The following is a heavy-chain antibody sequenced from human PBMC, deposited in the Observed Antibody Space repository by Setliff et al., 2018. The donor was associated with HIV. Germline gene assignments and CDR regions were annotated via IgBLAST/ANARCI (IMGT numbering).Heavy chain of an antibody. CDR3: ARVNRARGGYFYYMDV. J-gene: IGHJ6*03. Sequence: SETLSLTCTVSGASISNGYFYWGWIRQQSGKGLEWIGAVFYSGVTVYNSSLKSRSAISISTSRNQFSLRMASVTVADTAQYYCARVNRARGGYFYYMDVWGKGATVTV. CDR1: GASISNGYFY. V-gene: IGHV4-30-4*01. CDR2: VFYSGVT. D-gene: IGHD2-15*01.